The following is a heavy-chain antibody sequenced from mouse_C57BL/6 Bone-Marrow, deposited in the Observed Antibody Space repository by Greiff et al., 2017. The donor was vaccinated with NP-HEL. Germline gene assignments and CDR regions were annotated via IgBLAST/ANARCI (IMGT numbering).Heavy chain of an antibody. Sequence: QVHVKQSGAELVRPGTSVKVSCKASGYAFTNYLIEWVKQRPGQGLEWIGVINPGSGGTNYNEKFKGKATLTADNSSSTAYMQLSSLTSEDSAVYFCARSSCITTVVAAEDFDYWGQGTTLTVSS. CDR3: ARSSCITTVVAAEDFDY. J-gene: IGHJ2*01. D-gene: IGHD1-1*01. CDR1: GYAFTNYL. V-gene: IGHV1-54*01. CDR2: INPGSGGT.